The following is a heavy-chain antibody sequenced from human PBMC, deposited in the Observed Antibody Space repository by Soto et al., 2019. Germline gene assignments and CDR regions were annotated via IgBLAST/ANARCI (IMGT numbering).Heavy chain of an antibody. CDR1: GFTFKTYW. J-gene: IGHJ3*02. V-gene: IGHV3-7*01. CDR3: AAYNTSRHAAFDI. CDR2: MNEDANKK. D-gene: IGHD1-20*01. Sequence: GGSLRLSCEVSGFTFKTYWMSWVRQAPGKGLEWLANMNEDANKKYYVDSVKGRSTILGDSAGSALFLRMDSLRAEDTAVYFCAAYNTSRHAAFDIWGRGTLVTVS.